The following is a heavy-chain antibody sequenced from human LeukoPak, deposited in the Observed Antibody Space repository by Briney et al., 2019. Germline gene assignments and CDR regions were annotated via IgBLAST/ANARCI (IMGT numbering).Heavy chain of an antibody. CDR3: ARDSNWGSTHY. CDR2: ISHDGSNK. V-gene: IGHV3-30*09. J-gene: IGHJ4*02. CDR1: GFMFNTYA. D-gene: IGHD7-27*01. Sequence: GGSLRLSCAASGFMFNTYAMHLVRQAPGKGLEWVAVISHDGSNKYYADSVKGRFAISRDNSKNTLYLQMNSLRDEDTAMFYCARDSNWGSTHYWGQGTLVTVSS.